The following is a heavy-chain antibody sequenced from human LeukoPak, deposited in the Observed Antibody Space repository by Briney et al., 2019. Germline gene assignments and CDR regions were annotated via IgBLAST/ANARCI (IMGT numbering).Heavy chain of an antibody. CDR1: GGSISGYY. D-gene: IGHD5-18*01. J-gene: IGHJ4*02. Sequence: SETLSLTCTVSGGSISGYYWSWLRQPPGKGLEWIGYIYSSGNTNYNPSLKSRVTISVDTSKNQFSLKLSSVTAADTAVYYCAREVPDTAMVPLWGQGTLVTVSS. V-gene: IGHV4-59*01. CDR2: IYSSGNT. CDR3: AREVPDTAMVPL.